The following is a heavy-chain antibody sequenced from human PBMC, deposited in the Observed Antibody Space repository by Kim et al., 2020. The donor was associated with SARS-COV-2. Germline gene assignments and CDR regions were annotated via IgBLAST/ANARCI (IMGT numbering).Heavy chain of an antibody. Sequence: SETLSLTCAVFGESFSGYHWTWIRQSPGKGLEWIGEINHSGGTNCNPSLKSRVTISLDTSKNKFSLKLGSLRAADTAVYYCARGRAGLVPSPILGLGPYYDYYAMDVWGHGTTITVSS. V-gene: IGHV4-34*01. CDR1: GESFSGYH. D-gene: IGHD7-27*01. CDR3: ARGRAGLVPSPILGLGPYYDYYAMDV. CDR2: INHSGGT. J-gene: IGHJ6*02.